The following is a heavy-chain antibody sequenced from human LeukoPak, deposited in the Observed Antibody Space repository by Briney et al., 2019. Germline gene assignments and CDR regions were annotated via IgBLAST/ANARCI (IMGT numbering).Heavy chain of an antibody. CDR1: GGSFSGYY. D-gene: IGHD3-10*01. J-gene: IGHJ6*03. Sequence: SETLSLTCAVYGGSFSGYYWSWIRQPPGKWLEWIGEINHSGSTNYNPSLKSRVTISVDTSKNQFSLRLSSVTAAGTAVYYCARNPHYYGSGSYWGFGRYYYYMDVWGKGTTVTISS. CDR3: ARNPHYYGSGSYWGFGRYYYYMDV. V-gene: IGHV4-34*01. CDR2: INHSGST.